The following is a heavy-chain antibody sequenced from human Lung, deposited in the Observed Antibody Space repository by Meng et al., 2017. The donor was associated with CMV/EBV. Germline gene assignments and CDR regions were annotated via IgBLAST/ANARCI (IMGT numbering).Heavy chain of an antibody. Sequence: NTETGNNKKRERKEQGKGMEGRGRINDNRGEKKEEKKNKGRVNKKRDTSKTTAYMELSRLRSDDTALYYCARFNAIFYDSSGHYYDHWGQGTLVTVSS. V-gene: IGHV1-2*02. CDR3: ARFNAIFYDSSGHYYDH. CDR2: INDNRGEK. J-gene: IGHJ4*02. CDR1: NTETGNN. D-gene: IGHD3-22*01.